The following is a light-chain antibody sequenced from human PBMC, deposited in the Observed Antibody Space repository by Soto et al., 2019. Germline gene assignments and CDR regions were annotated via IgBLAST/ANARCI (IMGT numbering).Light chain of an antibody. CDR3: QQYNNWPFS. CDR2: DVS. J-gene: IGKJ5*01. CDR1: QGVTTI. V-gene: IGKV3-15*01. Sequence: EIVMTQSPASLSVSPGERVTLSCRAGQGVTTICAWYQQKSGQSPRLLIYDVSTRATGVPARFSGTGSETDFTLTISGLQSEDSAVYFCQQYNNWPFSFGQGTRLEIK.